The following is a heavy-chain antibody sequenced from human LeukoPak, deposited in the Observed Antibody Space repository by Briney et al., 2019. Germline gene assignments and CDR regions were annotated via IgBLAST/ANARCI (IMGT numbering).Heavy chain of an antibody. Sequence: PGGSLRLSCAASGFTFSSYWMSWVRQAPGKGLEWVANIKQDGSEKYYVDSVKGRFTISRDNAKNSLYLQMNSLRAEDTAVYHCSKGKSTVLTPGVDYWGQGTLVTVSS. J-gene: IGHJ4*02. V-gene: IGHV3-7*01. CDR1: GFTFSSYW. D-gene: IGHD4-23*01. CDR3: SKGKSTVLTPGVDY. CDR2: IKQDGSEK.